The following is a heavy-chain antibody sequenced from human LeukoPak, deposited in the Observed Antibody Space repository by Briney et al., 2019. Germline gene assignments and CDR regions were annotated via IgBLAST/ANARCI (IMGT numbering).Heavy chain of an antibody. CDR2: IYYSGST. CDR1: GGSISSDY. V-gene: IGHV4-59*01. Sequence: SETLSLTCIVSGGSISSDYWSWIRQPPGKGLEWIGSIYYSGSTNYNPSLRSRATISVDTSKSQFSLRLISVTAADTAMYYCARGGPWTTVTTTGVPLDYWGQGTLVTVSS. J-gene: IGHJ4*02. CDR3: ARGGPWTTVTTTGVPLDY. D-gene: IGHD4-17*01.